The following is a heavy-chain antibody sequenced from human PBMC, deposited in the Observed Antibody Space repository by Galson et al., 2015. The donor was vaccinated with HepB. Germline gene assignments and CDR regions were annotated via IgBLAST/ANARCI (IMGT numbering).Heavy chain of an antibody. J-gene: IGHJ4*02. CDR3: VRRPQNGGIGY. Sequence: SETLSLTCTVSGGSISSSSFYWGWIRQPPGKGLEWIGSIFYSGSTYYKPSLKSRVTISADTSKNQFSLKLSSATAADTAVYYCVRRPQNGGIGYWGQGILVTVSS. CDR2: IFYSGST. D-gene: IGHD3-16*01. V-gene: IGHV4-39*01. CDR1: GGSISSSSFY.